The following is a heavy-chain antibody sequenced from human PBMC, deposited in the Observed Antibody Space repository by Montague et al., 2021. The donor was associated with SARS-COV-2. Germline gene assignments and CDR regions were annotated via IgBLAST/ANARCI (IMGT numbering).Heavy chain of an antibody. J-gene: IGHJ4*02. CDR2: ISAHTGTT. Sequence: SVKVSCKASGYTLSNYGISWMRQGPGQRPEWMGWISAHTGTTAYAQRLQGGIALTADRSTNTAYMELRGLTSDDTALYYCARVQTGNFDFWGQGTLVTVSS. CDR1: GYTLSNYG. V-gene: IGHV1-18*01. CDR3: ARVQTGNFDF. D-gene: IGHD1-1*01.